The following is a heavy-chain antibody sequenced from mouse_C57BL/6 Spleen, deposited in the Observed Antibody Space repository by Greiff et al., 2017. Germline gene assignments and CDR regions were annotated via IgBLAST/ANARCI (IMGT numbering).Heavy chain of an antibody. Sequence: VQLKESGPELVKPGASVKISCKASGYSFTGYYMNWVKQSPEKSLEWIGEINPSTGGTTYNQKFKAKATLTVDKSSSTAYMQLKSLTSEDSAVYYCARQPITTVVAGDFDYWGQGTTLTVSS. J-gene: IGHJ2*01. V-gene: IGHV1-42*01. CDR2: INPSTGGT. CDR3: ARQPITTVVAGDFDY. CDR1: GYSFTGYY. D-gene: IGHD1-1*01.